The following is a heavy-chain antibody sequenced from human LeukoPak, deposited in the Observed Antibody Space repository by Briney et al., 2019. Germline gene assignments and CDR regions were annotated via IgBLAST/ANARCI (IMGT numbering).Heavy chain of an antibody. Sequence: GGSLRLSCAASGFTPSSYWMSWVRQAPGKGLEWVADIKQDGSEKYYVDSVKGRFTISRDNGKNSLYLQMNSLRAEDTAVYYCAREWYDYGGNSGDAYGYWGQGTLVTVSS. CDR2: IKQDGSEK. J-gene: IGHJ4*02. V-gene: IGHV3-7*01. CDR1: GFTPSSYW. CDR3: AREWYDYGGNSGDAYGY. D-gene: IGHD4-23*01.